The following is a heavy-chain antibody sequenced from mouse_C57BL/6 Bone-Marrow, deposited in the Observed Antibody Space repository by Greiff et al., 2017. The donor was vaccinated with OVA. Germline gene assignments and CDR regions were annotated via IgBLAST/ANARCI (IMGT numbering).Heavy chain of an antibody. J-gene: IGHJ4*01. V-gene: IGHV1-81*01. CDR3: ARGGNCYGSSYGNAMDY. CDR1: GYTFTSYG. Sequence: VQLQQSGAELARPGASVKLSCKASGYTFTSYGISWVKQRTGQGLEWIGEIYPRSGNTYYNEKFKGKATLTADKSSSTAYMELRSLTSEDSAVYFCARGGNCYGSSYGNAMDYWGQGTSVTVSS. D-gene: IGHD1-1*01. CDR2: IYPRSGNT.